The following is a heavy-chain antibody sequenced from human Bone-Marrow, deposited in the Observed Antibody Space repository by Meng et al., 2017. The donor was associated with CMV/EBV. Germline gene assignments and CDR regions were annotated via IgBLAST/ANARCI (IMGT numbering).Heavy chain of an antibody. CDR3: AKEATPGYYYYGMDV. CDR2: IRYDGSNK. V-gene: IGHV3-30*02. D-gene: IGHD7-27*01. J-gene: IGHJ6*02. Sequence: GGSRRLSWAASGFTFSSYGMHWVRQAPGKGLEWVAFIRYDGSNKYNADSVKGRFTISRDNSKHTLYLQMDSRRAEDTAVYYCAKEATPGYYYYGMDVWGQGTTVTVSS. CDR1: GFTFSSYG.